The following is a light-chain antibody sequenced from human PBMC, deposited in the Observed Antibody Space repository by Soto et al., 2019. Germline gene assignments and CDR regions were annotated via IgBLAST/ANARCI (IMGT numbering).Light chain of an antibody. V-gene: IGKV3-20*01. CDR1: QSVSSSC. CDR2: GAS. CDR3: QQYGTSPRT. Sequence: EIVLTQSPGTLSSSPGERATLSCRASQSVSSSCLAWYQHKPGQAPRLLIYGASSRATGIPDRFSASGSGTEFTLTISRLEPEDFAVYYCQQYGTSPRTFGQGTKVEI. J-gene: IGKJ1*01.